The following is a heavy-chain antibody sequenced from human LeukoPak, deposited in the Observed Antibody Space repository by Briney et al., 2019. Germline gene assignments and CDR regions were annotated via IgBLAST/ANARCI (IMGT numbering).Heavy chain of an antibody. V-gene: IGHV1-69*13. Sequence: ASVKVSCKVSGYTLTELSMHWVRQAPGQGLEWMGGIIPIFGTANYAQKFQGRVTITADESTSTAYMELSSLRSEDTAVYYCASGYYDSSGYYDYWGQGTLVTVSS. J-gene: IGHJ4*02. CDR2: IIPIFGTA. CDR3: ASGYYDSSGYYDY. D-gene: IGHD3-22*01. CDR1: GYTLTELS.